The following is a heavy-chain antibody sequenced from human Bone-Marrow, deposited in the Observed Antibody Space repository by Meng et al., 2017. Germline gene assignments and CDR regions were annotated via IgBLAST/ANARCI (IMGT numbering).Heavy chain of an antibody. CDR1: GYTFTSYA. J-gene: IGHJ2*01. CDR2: INPSGGST. V-gene: IGHV1-46*01. D-gene: IGHD4-17*01. Sequence: ASVKVSCKASGYTFTSYAMNWVRQAPGQGLEWMGIINPSGGSTSYAQKFQGRVTMTRDTSTSTVYMELSSLRSEDTAVYYCARDRSGLTTVTYGLWYFDLWGRGTLVTVSS. CDR3: ARDRSGLTTVTYGLWYFDL.